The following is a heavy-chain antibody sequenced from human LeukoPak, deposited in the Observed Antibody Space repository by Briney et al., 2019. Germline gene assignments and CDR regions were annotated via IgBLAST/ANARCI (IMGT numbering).Heavy chain of an antibody. J-gene: IGHJ4*01. V-gene: IGHV3-7*01. CDR3: ASALPADHFDY. Sequence: GGSLGLSCAASGFTFSDYWMSWVRQAPGKGLEWVANIKQTGSEKYYADSVKGRFTISRDNAKNSLFLQMNSLRAEDSAVYYCASALPADHFDYWGHGTLVTVSS. CDR1: GFTFSDYW. CDR2: IKQTGSEK.